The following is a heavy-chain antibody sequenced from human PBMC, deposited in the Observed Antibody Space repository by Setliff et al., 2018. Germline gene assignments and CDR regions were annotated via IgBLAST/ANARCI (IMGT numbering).Heavy chain of an antibody. V-gene: IGHV5-51*01. J-gene: IGHJ3*02. D-gene: IGHD3-3*01. CDR3: ARRAISGSDAFDI. Sequence: PGESLKISCKGSGYTFTNYWIGWVRQMPGKGLEWMGIIYPGDSDTRYSPSFQGQVTISADKSISIAYLQWSSLKASDTAMYYCARRAISGSDAFDIWGQGTLVTVSS. CDR2: IYPGDSDT. CDR1: GYTFTNYW.